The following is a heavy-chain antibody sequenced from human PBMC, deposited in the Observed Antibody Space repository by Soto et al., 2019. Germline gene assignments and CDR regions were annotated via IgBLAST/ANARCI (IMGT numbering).Heavy chain of an antibody. J-gene: IGHJ4*02. CDR1: GFTFSSYA. CDR2: ITGSGGST. CDR3: AKARYTDGSYQFEY. Sequence: EVRLLESGGALVQPGGSLRLSCAASGFTFSSYAMSWVGQAPGKGLEWVSVITGSGGSTKYADSVIGRFTISRDNSKNTLFLQMNSLRAEDAAVYYCAKARYTDGSYQFEYWGQGTLVPVSS. D-gene: IGHD2-2*02. V-gene: IGHV3-23*01.